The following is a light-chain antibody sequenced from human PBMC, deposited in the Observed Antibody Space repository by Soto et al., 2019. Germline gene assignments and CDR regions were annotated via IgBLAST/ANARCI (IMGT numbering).Light chain of an antibody. Sequence: QSALTQPPSVSGSPGQSVTISCTGTSSDIGAYNRVSWYQQPPGTAPKLMIYEVRDRTSGVPDRFSGSKSGNTASLTIPGLQAEDEADYYCSSYTSSNTLIFGGGTKVTVL. CDR3: SSYTSSNTLI. J-gene: IGLJ2*01. CDR2: EVR. CDR1: SSDIGAYNR. V-gene: IGLV2-18*02.